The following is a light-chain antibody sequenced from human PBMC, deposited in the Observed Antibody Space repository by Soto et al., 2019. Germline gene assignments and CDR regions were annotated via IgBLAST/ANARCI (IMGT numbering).Light chain of an antibody. J-gene: IGKJ4*01. CDR3: QHYTQWSLT. Sequence: EIVMTQSPATRSVSPGEVDTLSCRASQNVSSNLAWFQQKPGQAPRLLIYGASTRATDIPARFSGSGSGTEFTLTISSLQSEDFAVYYCQHYTQWSLTFGGGTKVDIK. CDR2: GAS. CDR1: QNVSSN. V-gene: IGKV3-15*01.